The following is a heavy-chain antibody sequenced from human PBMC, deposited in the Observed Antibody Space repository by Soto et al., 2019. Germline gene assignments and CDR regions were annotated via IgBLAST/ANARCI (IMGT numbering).Heavy chain of an antibody. J-gene: IGHJ1*01. V-gene: IGHV1-69*02. CDR3: AGPGGDGSSWYIGYFQH. Sequence: QVQLVQSGAEVKKPGSSVKVSCKASGGTFSSYTISWVRQAPGQGLEWMGRIIPILGIANYAQKFQGRVTITADKSTSTAYMELSSLRSEDTAVYYCAGPGGDGSSWYIGYFQHWGQGTLVTVSS. D-gene: IGHD6-13*01. CDR1: GGTFSSYT. CDR2: IIPILGIA.